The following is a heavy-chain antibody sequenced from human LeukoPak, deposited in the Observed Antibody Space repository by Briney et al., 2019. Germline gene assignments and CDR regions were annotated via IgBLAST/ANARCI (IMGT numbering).Heavy chain of an antibody. J-gene: IGHJ6*03. D-gene: IGHD3-9*01. CDR2: IYTSGST. V-gene: IGHV4-4*07. CDR1: GGSISSYY. Sequence: PSETLSLTCTVSGGSISSYYWSWLRQPAGKGLEWIGRIYTSGSTNYNPSLKSRVTMSVDTSKNQFSLKLSSVTAADTAVYYCARERLYYDILTGSGPYYYYMDVWGKGTTVTISS. CDR3: ARERLYYDILTGSGPYYYYMDV.